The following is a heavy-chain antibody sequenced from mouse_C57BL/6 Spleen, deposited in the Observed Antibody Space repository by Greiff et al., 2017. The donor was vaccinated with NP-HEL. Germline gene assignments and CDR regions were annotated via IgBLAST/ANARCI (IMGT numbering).Heavy chain of an antibody. CDR3: ARDYYYGSSPSLDY. J-gene: IGHJ4*01. CDR2: ISSGSSTI. D-gene: IGHD1-1*01. V-gene: IGHV5-17*01. Sequence: VQLVESGGGLVKPGGSLKLSCAASGFTFSDYGMHWVRQAPEKGLEWVAYISSGSSTIYYADTVKGRFTISRDNAKNTLFLQMTSLRSEDTAMYYCARDYYYGSSPSLDYWGQGTSVTVSS. CDR1: GFTFSDYG.